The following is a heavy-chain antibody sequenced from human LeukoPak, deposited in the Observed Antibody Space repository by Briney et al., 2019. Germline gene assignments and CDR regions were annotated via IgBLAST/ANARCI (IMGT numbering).Heavy chain of an antibody. CDR2: INHSGST. Sequence: SETLSLTCAVYGGSFSGYYWSWIRQPPGKGLEWIGEINHSGSTNYNPSLKSRVTISVDTSKNQFSLKLSSVTAADTAVYYCARGGTKTYYYDSSGYYYNWFDPWGQGTLVTVSS. CDR3: ARGGTKTYYYDSSGYYYNWFDP. D-gene: IGHD3-22*01. J-gene: IGHJ5*02. CDR1: GGSFSGYY. V-gene: IGHV4-34*01.